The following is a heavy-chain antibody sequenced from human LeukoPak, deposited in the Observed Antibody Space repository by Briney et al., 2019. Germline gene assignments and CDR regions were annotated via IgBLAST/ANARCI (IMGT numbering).Heavy chain of an antibody. V-gene: IGHV4-34*01. CDR3: ARESPGYSSGWYVFSDY. CDR1: GGSFSGYY. D-gene: IGHD6-19*01. Sequence: SETLSLTCAVYGGSFSGYYWSWIRQPPGKGLEWIGETNHSGSTNYNPSLKSRVTISVDTSKNQFSLKLSSVTAADTAVYYCARESPGYSSGWYVFSDYWGQGTLVTVSS. CDR2: TNHSGST. J-gene: IGHJ4*02.